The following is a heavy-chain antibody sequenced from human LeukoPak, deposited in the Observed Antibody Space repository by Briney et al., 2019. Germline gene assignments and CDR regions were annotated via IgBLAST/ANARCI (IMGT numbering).Heavy chain of an antibody. CDR3: AKGTVRSCSGPSCYPLDS. CDR1: GFTFSSYA. Sequence: GGSLRLSCAASGFTFSSYAMTWVRQAPVKGLEWLSVVTDTGGNTYHADSVKGRFTISRDNSKNTVYLELNSLRVEDTAVNYCAKGTVRSCSGPSCYPLDSWGQGTLVTVSS. D-gene: IGHD2-15*01. CDR2: VTDTGGNT. V-gene: IGHV3-23*01. J-gene: IGHJ4*02.